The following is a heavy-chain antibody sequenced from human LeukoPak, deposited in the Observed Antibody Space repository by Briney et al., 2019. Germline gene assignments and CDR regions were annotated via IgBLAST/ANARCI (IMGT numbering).Heavy chain of an antibody. J-gene: IGHJ6*03. D-gene: IGHD6-19*01. V-gene: IGHV3-23*01. CDR2: ISGSGDYT. CDR1: GFTFSSYG. Sequence: PGGSLRLSCAASGFTFSSYGMTWVRQTPGKGLEWVSVISGSGDYTYYADSVKGRFAISRDNSKNTLYLQMNSLRAEDTAVYYCAKGGIAVAGTSYYYYMDVWGKGTTVTISS. CDR3: AKGGIAVAGTSYYYYMDV.